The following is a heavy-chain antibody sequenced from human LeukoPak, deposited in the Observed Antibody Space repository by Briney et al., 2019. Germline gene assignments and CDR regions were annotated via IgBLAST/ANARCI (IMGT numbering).Heavy chain of an antibody. V-gene: IGHV3-23*01. D-gene: IGHD1-1*01. Sequence: GGSLRLSCAASGFTFSSYSMNWVRQAPGKGLEWVSDISHSGDNTYYADSVKGRFTISRDNSKNTAYLQMDSLRTEDTAVYYCANNWNLDYWGQGTLVTVSS. CDR1: GFTFSSYS. CDR2: ISHSGDNT. J-gene: IGHJ4*02. CDR3: ANNWNLDY.